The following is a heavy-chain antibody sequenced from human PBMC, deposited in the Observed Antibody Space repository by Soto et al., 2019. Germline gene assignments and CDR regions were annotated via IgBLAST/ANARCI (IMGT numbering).Heavy chain of an antibody. J-gene: IGHJ4*02. CDR2: IKSKTDGGTT. CDR1: GFTFSNAW. V-gene: IGHV3-15*01. Sequence: EVQLVESGGGLVKPGGSLSLSCAASGFTFSNAWMSWVRQAPGKGREWVGRIKSKTDGGTTDYAAPVKGRFTISRDDSKNTLYLQMNSLKTEDTAVYYCTTDGVLLWFGESNDYWGQGTLVTVSS. D-gene: IGHD3-10*01. CDR3: TTDGVLLWFGESNDY.